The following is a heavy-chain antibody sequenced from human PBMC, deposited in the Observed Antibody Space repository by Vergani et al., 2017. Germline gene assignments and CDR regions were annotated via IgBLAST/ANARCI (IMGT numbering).Heavy chain of an antibody. Sequence: EVQLVESGGGWFQPGGSLRLSCVVSGFDFSSYIMNWVRQAPGKGLEWVSFVSTGTKSQSYAESVKGRFTISRDSAKNSLYLQMDSLRAEDTAVYYCAREYSSTSGRAFDFWGQGTKVTVSS. CDR3: AREYSSTSGRAFDF. D-gene: IGHD2-2*01. CDR1: GFDFSSYI. V-gene: IGHV3-48*01. J-gene: IGHJ3*01. CDR2: VSTGTKSQ.